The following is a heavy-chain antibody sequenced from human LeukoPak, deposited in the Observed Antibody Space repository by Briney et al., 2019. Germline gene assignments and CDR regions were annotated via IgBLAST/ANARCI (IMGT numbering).Heavy chain of an antibody. CDR3: ARGVTYYYGSGSYYMFDY. CDR2: INHSGST. Sequence: SETLSLTCAVYGGSFSGYYWSWIRQPPGKGLEWLGEINHSGSTNYNPSLKSRVTISVDTSKNQFSLKPSSVPAADTAVYYCARGVTYYYGSGSYYMFDYWGQGTLVTVSS. J-gene: IGHJ4*02. CDR1: GGSFSGYY. D-gene: IGHD3-10*01. V-gene: IGHV4-34*01.